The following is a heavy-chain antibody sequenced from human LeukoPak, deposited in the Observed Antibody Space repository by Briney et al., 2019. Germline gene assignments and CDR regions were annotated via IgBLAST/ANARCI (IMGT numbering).Heavy chain of an antibody. D-gene: IGHD4-23*01. Sequence: SETLSLTCTVSGGSISSYYWSWIRQPAGKGLEWIGRIYTSGTTHYNPSLKSRVTISVDTSKNQFSLKLSSVTAADTAVYYCARRGTTVITNYFHYWGQGTLVSVSS. J-gene: IGHJ4*02. CDR2: IYTSGTT. V-gene: IGHV4-4*07. CDR3: ARRGTTVITNYFHY. CDR1: GGSISSYY.